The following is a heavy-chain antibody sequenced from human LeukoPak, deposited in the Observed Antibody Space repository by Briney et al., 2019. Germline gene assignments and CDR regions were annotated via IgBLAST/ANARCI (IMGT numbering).Heavy chain of an antibody. J-gene: IGHJ3*02. CDR3: ASVGDFYGPDVAFDI. CDR2: IIPILGIA. CDR1: GGTFSSYA. Sequence: GASVKVSCKASGGTFSSYAISWVRQAPGQGLEWMGRIIPILGIANYAQKFQGRVTITADKSTSTAYMELSSLRSEDTAVYYCASVGDFYGPDVAFDIWGQGTMVTVSS. V-gene: IGHV1-69*04. D-gene: IGHD3-10*01.